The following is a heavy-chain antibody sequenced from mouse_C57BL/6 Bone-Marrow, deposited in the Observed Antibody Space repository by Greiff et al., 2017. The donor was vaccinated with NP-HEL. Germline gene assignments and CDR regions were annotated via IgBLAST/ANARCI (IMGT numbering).Heavy chain of an antibody. Sequence: QVQLKQPGAELVKPGASVKLSCKASGYTFTSYWMHWVKQRPGQGLEWIGMIHPNSGSTNYNEKFKSKATLTVDKSSGTAYMQLSSLTSEDSAVYYCAREILRPFAYWGQGTLVTVSA. J-gene: IGHJ3*01. V-gene: IGHV1-64*01. D-gene: IGHD1-1*01. CDR2: IHPNSGST. CDR1: GYTFTSYW. CDR3: AREILRPFAY.